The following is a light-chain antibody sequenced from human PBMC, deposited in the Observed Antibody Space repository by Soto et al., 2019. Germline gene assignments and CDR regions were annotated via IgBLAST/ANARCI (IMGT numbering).Light chain of an antibody. CDR2: GAS. CDR3: QQYDSFPVT. Sequence: DIQMTQSPSALSASVGDRVTITCQASQSISNFLDWYQQKPGKAPKLLIYGASNLETGVPSRFSGSGSGTEFTLTISSLQPEDIATYYCQQYDSFPVTFGQGTKVDIK. V-gene: IGKV1-33*01. J-gene: IGKJ1*01. CDR1: QSISNF.